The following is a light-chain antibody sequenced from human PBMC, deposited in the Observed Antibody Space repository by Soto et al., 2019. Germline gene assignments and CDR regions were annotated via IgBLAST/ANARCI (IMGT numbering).Light chain of an antibody. J-gene: IGKJ4*02. CDR2: ETS. V-gene: IGKV1-39*01. CDR3: QQSGSTPFT. CDR1: QSIRTY. Sequence: TQSPSSLSLYPGERVTLSCRASQSIRTYLGWYQQKPGKAPTLLIFETSTLHTGVPSRFSGAGSETDFTLTISSLQSEDSAAYYCQQSGSTPFTFGRGTKVDIK.